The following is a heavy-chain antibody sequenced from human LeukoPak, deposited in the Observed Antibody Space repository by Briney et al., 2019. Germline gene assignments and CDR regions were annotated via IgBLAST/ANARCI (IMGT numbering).Heavy chain of an antibody. CDR1: GGSISYYY. CDR3: ARGGRDTNNEREYDH. D-gene: IGHD1/OR15-1a*01. CDR2: INTSGST. Sequence: SETLSLTCTVSGGSISYYYWTWIRQPAGKGLEWIGRINTSGSTNYNPSLRSRVTMSVDTSKNQFSLKLSSVTAADTAVYYCARGGRDTNNEREYDHRGQGTLVTVSS. V-gene: IGHV4-4*07. J-gene: IGHJ4*02.